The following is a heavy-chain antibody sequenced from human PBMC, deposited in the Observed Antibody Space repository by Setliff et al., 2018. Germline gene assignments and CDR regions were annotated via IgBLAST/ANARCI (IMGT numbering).Heavy chain of an antibody. V-gene: IGHV3-23*01. J-gene: IGHJ5*02. CDR3: AKVPGAIVVVPAAAWFDP. D-gene: IGHD2-2*01. CDR1: GGSFSGYY. CDR2: ISGSGGST. Sequence: HPSETLSLTCAVYGGSFSGYYWSWVRQAPGKGLEWVSAISGSGGSTYYADSVKGRFTISRDNSKNTLYLQMNSLRAEDTAVYYCAKVPGAIVVVPAAAWFDPWGQGTLVTVS.